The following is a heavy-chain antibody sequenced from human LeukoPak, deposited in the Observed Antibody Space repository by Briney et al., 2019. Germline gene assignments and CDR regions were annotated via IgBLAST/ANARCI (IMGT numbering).Heavy chain of an antibody. D-gene: IGHD1-1*01. CDR1: GGSFSGYY. J-gene: IGHJ4*02. V-gene: IGHV4-34*01. Sequence: PSETLSLTCAVYGGSFSGYYWSWIRQPPGKGLEWIGEINHSGSTNYNPSLKSRVTISVDTSKNQFSLKLSSVTAADTAVYYCASTERTIQSHDYWGQGTLVTVSS. CDR3: ASTERTIQSHDY. CDR2: INHSGST.